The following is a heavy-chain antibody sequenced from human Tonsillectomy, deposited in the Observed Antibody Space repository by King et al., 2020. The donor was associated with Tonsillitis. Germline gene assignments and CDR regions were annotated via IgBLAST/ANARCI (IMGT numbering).Heavy chain of an antibody. J-gene: IGHJ4*02. D-gene: IGHD5-18*01. CDR3: ARADGHSYGLVGDY. CDR2: INPSDGST. CDR1: GYTFTSYY. Sequence: VQLVESGAEVKKPGASVKVSCKASGYTFTSYYMHWVRQAPGQGLEWMGIINPSDGSTSYAQKIQGRVAMNRDTATSTVYMELSSLRSEDTAVYYCARADGHSYGLVGDYWGQGTLVTVSS. V-gene: IGHV1-46*01.